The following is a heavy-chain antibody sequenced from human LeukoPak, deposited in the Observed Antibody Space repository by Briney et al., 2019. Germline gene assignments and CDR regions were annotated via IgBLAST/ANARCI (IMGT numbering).Heavy chain of an antibody. CDR2: IYYSGST. CDR1: GGSIGSHY. CDR3: ARVQGYDFWSGYYVGYYYHYMDV. J-gene: IGHJ6*03. D-gene: IGHD3/OR15-3a*01. V-gene: IGHV4-59*11. Sequence: SETLSLTCTVSGGSIGSHYWSWIRQPPGKGLEWIGYIYYSGSTNYNPSLKSRVTISVDTSKNQFSLKLSSVTAADTAVYYCARVQGYDFWSGYYVGYYYHYMDVWGKGTTVTVSS.